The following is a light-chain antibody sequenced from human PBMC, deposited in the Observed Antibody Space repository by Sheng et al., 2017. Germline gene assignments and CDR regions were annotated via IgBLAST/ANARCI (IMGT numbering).Light chain of an antibody. J-gene: IGKJ1*01. CDR3: QQYYTTPRWT. Sequence: DIVMTQSPDSLAVSLGERATINCKSSQSILYNSNNLNYLAWYQLKPGQPPRLLIYWASTRESGVPDRFSGSGSGTDFTLTISSLQAEDVAVYYCQQYYTTPRWTFGQGTNVE. CDR1: QSILYNSNNLNY. V-gene: IGKV4-1*01. CDR2: WAS.